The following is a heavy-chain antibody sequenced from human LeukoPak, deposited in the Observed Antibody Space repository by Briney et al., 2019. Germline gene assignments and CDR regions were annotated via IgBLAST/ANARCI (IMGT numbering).Heavy chain of an antibody. V-gene: IGHV4-34*01. CDR3: GVGYDLGDY. J-gene: IGHJ4*02. CDR1: GGSFSGDY. CDR2: INHSGST. D-gene: IGHD3-3*01. Sequence: SETLSLTCAVYGGSFSGDYWSWIRQPPGKGLEWIGEINHSGSTNYNPSLKSRVTISVDTSKNQFSLKLSSVTAADTAVYYCGVGYDLGDYWGQGTLVTVSS.